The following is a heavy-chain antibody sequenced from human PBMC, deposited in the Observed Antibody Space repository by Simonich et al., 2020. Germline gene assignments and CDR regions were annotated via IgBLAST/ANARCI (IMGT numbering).Heavy chain of an antibody. D-gene: IGHD5-12*01. CDR2: IYYSGST. V-gene: IGHV4-59*08. CDR3: ARHDRWLQFYFDY. CDR1: GGSISSYY. J-gene: IGHJ4*02. Sequence: QVQLQESGPGLVKPSETLSLTCTVSGGSISSYYWSWIQQPPGKGLELIGNIYYSGSTTYNPSLKSRVTISVDTSKNQFSLKLSSVTAADTAVYYCARHDRWLQFYFDYWGQGTLVTVSS.